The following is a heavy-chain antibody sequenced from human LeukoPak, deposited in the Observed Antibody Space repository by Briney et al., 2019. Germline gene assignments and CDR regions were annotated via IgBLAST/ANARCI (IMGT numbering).Heavy chain of an antibody. CDR2: IYYSGST. CDR3: ARTFFDWLLLDY. CDR1: GGSISSSSYY. Sequence: SETLSLTCTVSGGSISSSSYYWGWIRQPPGTGLEWIGSIYYSGSTYYNPSLKSRVTISVDTSKNQFSLKLSSVTAADTAVYYCARTFFDWLLLDYWGQGTLVTVSS. D-gene: IGHD3-9*01. V-gene: IGHV4-39*01. J-gene: IGHJ4*02.